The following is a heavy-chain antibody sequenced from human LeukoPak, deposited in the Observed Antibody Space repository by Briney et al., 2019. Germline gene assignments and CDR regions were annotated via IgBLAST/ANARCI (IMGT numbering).Heavy chain of an antibody. V-gene: IGHV3-30*03. CDR1: GFTFSSYG. Sequence: PGGSLRLSCAASGFTFSSYGMHWVRQAPGKGLEWVAVISYDGSNKYYADSVKGRFTISRDNSKNTLYLQMNSLRAEDTAVYYCARDPAAYYYYYGMDVWGQGTTVTVSS. CDR2: ISYDGSNK. J-gene: IGHJ6*02. CDR3: ARDPAAYYYYYGMDV. D-gene: IGHD2-15*01.